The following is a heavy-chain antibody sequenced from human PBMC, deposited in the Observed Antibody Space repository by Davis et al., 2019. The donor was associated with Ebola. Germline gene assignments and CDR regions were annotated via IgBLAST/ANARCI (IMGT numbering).Heavy chain of an antibody. V-gene: IGHV1-3*01. CDR2: INGGNGHT. Sequence: ASVKVSRKASGFSFGSYTYHWVRRAPGQSLEWMGWINGGNGHTKYSQKFQGRVSMTRDTFARTVYMEVSSLRAEDTAVYYCASSIHHYLDAFDIWGQGTVVSVSS. CDR1: GFSFGSYT. CDR3: ASSIHHYLDAFDI. J-gene: IGHJ3*02. D-gene: IGHD1-26*01.